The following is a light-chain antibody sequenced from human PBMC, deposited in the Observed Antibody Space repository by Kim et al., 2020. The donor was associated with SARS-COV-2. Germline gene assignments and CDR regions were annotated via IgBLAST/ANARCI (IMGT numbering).Light chain of an antibody. V-gene: IGKV2-28*01. Sequence: DIVMTLSPLSLPVTXGEPASISCRSSQSLLHSNGYNYLDWYLQKPGQSPQLLIYLGSNRASGVPDRFSGSGSGTDFTLKISRVEAEDVGVYYCMQDLQTTGALTFGGGTKVDIK. CDR1: QSLLHSNGYNY. CDR3: MQDLQTTGALT. CDR2: LGS. J-gene: IGKJ4*01.